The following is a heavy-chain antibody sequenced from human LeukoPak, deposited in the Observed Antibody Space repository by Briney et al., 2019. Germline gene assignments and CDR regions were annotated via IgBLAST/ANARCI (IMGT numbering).Heavy chain of an antibody. Sequence: GGSLRLSCAASGFTVSSNYMSWVRQAPGKGLEWVSVIYSGGSTYHADSVKGRFTISRDNSKNTLYLQMNSLRADDTALFYCASDAGYDSGHPFDCWGQGTLVTVSS. J-gene: IGHJ4*02. CDR3: ASDAGYDSGHPFDC. V-gene: IGHV3-66*01. CDR1: GFTVSSNY. CDR2: IYSGGST. D-gene: IGHD6-19*01.